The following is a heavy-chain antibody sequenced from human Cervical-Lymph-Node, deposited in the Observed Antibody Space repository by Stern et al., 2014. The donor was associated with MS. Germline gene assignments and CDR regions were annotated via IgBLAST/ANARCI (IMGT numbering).Heavy chain of an antibody. Sequence: QVQLVQSGADVKKPGASVKVSCKVSGYTLSGLSIHWVRQAPGKGLEWMGGFDPEDGETIYAEKFHGRVTMTEDTSTDTAYMDLSSLRSEDTAVYYCTTADVVIVPGAYFDYWGQGTLVTVSS. J-gene: IGHJ4*02. CDR1: GYTLSGLS. CDR3: TTADVVIVPGAYFDY. CDR2: FDPEDGET. D-gene: IGHD2-2*01. V-gene: IGHV1-24*01.